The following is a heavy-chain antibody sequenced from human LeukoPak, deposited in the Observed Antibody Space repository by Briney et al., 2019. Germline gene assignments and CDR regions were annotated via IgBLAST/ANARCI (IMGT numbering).Heavy chain of an antibody. V-gene: IGHV3-48*02. D-gene: IGHD1-26*01. CDR3: ARDHDAPGSFYDY. CDR2: INSISQTI. Sequence: GGSLRLSCVASGFTFSACAMNWVRQAPGRGLEWVSYINSISQTIYYADSVKGRFTISRDNAKNSLYLQMNSLGDEDTAVYYCARDHDAPGSFYDYWGQGTLVTVSS. J-gene: IGHJ4*02. CDR1: GFTFSACA.